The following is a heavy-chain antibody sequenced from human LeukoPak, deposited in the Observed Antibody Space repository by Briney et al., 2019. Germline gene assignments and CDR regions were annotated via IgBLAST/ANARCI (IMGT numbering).Heavy chain of an antibody. V-gene: IGHV1-18*01. J-gene: IGHJ3*02. CDR2: ISAYNGNT. Sequence: ASVKVSCKATGGTFSSYAISWVRQAPGQGLEWMGWISAYNGNTNYAQKLQGRVTMTTDTSTSTAYMELRSLRSDDTAVYYCARGGGYCSSTSCINAFDIWGQGTMVTVSS. D-gene: IGHD2-2*01. CDR1: GGTFSSYA. CDR3: ARGGGYCSSTSCINAFDI.